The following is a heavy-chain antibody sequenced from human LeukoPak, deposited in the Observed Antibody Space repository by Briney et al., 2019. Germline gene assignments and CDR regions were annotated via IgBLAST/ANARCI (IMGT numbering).Heavy chain of an antibody. CDR3: ARYCSGGSCTVGAIDY. Sequence: SETLSLTCTVSGGSIYSYYWNWIRQPAGKGLEWIGRIYTTGSTHYNPSLKSRVTMSVDTSKSQFSLKLSSVTAADTAVYYCARYCSGGSCTVGAIDYWGQGTLVTVSS. CDR1: GGSIYSYY. CDR2: IYTTGST. J-gene: IGHJ4*02. D-gene: IGHD2-15*01. V-gene: IGHV4-4*07.